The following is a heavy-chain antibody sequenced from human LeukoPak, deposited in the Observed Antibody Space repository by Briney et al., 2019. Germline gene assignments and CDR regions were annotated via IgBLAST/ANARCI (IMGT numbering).Heavy chain of an antibody. V-gene: IGHV3-23*01. D-gene: IGHD3-10*01. J-gene: IGHJ5*02. CDR3: AKDLGGSGSP. Sequence: GGSLRLSCAASGFTFSSYAMSWVRQAPGKGLEWVSGISGSGISTYYADSVKGRFTISRDNSKNTLYLQMNSLRAEDTALYYCAKDLGGSGSPWGQGTLVTVSS. CDR2: ISGSGIST. CDR1: GFTFSSYA.